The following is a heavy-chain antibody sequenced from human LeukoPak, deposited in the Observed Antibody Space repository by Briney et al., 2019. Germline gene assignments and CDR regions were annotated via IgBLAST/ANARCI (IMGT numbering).Heavy chain of an antibody. J-gene: IGHJ4*02. D-gene: IGHD4-17*01. CDR1: GFTFSSYE. CDR2: ISSSGSTI. CDR3: TREPRRGLRDEGEGY. Sequence: PGGSLRLSCAASGFTFSSYEMNWVRQAPGKGLEWVSYISSSGSTIYYADSVKGRFTISRDNAKNSLYLQMNSLRAEDTAVYYCTREPRRGLRDEGEGYWGQGTLVTVSS. V-gene: IGHV3-48*03.